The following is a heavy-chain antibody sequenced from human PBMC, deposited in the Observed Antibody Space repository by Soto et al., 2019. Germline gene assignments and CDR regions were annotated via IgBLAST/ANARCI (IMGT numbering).Heavy chain of an antibody. CDR3: AGSGSLSYYYHYMDV. D-gene: IGHD3-3*01. V-gene: IGHV4-59*01. Sequence: SETLSLTCTVSGGSISSYYWSWIRQPPGKGLEWIGYIYYSGSTNYNPSLKSRVTISVDTSKNQFSLELSSVTAADTAVYYCAGSGSLSYYYHYMDVWGKGTKVTVSS. CDR1: GGSISSYY. J-gene: IGHJ6*03. CDR2: IYYSGST.